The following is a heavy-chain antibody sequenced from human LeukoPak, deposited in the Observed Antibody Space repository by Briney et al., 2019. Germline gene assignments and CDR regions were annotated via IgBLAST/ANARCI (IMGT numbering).Heavy chain of an antibody. CDR3: ATLTDGSGSYSDY. V-gene: IGHV4-34*08. J-gene: IGHJ4*02. Sequence: GSLRLSCAASGFTFSSYAMSWIRQPPGKGLEWIGEINHSGSTNYNPSLKSRVTISVDTSKNQFSLKLSSVTAADTAVYYCATLTDGSGSYSDYWGQGTLVTVSS. CDR1: GFTFSSYA. CDR2: INHSGST. D-gene: IGHD3-10*01.